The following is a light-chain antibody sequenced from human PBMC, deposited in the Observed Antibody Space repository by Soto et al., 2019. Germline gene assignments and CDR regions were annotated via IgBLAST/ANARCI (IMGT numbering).Light chain of an antibody. CDR3: SSYTGSSTLVV. V-gene: IGLV2-14*01. J-gene: IGLJ2*01. Sequence: QSALTQPASVSGSPGQSITISCTGTSSDVGGYNYVSWYQQHPGKAPKLMIYDVSNRPSGVSNRFSGSKSGNTASLTISGLQAEDEADYYCSSYTGSSTLVVFGGGTKPTVL. CDR2: DVS. CDR1: SSDVGGYNY.